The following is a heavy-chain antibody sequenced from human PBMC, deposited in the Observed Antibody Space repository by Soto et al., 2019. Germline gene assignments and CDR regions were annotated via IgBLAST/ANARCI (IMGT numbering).Heavy chain of an antibody. Sequence: SGPTLVNPTQTLTLTCTFSGFSLTTSVVGLGLIRQPPGKALEWLALIYWNDDERYSPSLRSRLTITKDTSKNRVVLTMTNMEAVDTATYYCAPSRRSSGDAFDFWGQGKMVTVSS. CDR1: GFSLTTSVVG. CDR2: IYWNDDE. CDR3: APSRRSSGDAFDF. D-gene: IGHD6-6*01. J-gene: IGHJ3*01. V-gene: IGHV2-5*01.